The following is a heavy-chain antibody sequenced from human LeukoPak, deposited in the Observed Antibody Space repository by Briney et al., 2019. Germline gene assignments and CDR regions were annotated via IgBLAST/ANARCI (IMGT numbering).Heavy chain of an antibody. CDR2: INHSGST. Sequence: NPSETLSLTCAVYGGSFSGYYWSWIRQPPGKGLEWIGEINHSGSTNCNPSLKSRVTISVDTSKNQFSLKLSSVTAADTAVYYCARRYRSGWYEKAYYFDYWGQGTLVTVSS. CDR1: GGSFSGYY. V-gene: IGHV4-34*01. J-gene: IGHJ4*02. D-gene: IGHD6-19*01. CDR3: ARRYRSGWYEKAYYFDY.